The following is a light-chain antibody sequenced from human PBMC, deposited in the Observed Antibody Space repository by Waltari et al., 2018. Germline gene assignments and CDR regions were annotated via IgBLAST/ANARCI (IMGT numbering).Light chain of an antibody. CDR3: SSYTISSTLWV. CDR2: DVS. Sequence: QSALTQPASVSGSPGQSITISCTGTSSDVGGYNYVSWYQQHPGKAPKLMIYDVSKRPSGVSTRFSGSKSGNTASLTISGLQAEDEADYYCSSYTISSTLWVFGGGTKLTVL. J-gene: IGLJ3*02. V-gene: IGLV2-14*03. CDR1: SSDVGGYNY.